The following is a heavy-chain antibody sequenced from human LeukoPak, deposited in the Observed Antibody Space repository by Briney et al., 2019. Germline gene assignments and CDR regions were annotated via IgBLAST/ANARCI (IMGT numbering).Heavy chain of an antibody. CDR2: IYYSGSA. CDR3: ARDKVPGDY. Sequence: SETPSLTCTVSGGSIGAYYWNWIRQPPGKGLEWIGYIYYSGSADYNPALKSRVTISVDTSKNQFSLKLSSVTAADTAVYYCARDKVPGDYWGQGTLVTVSS. D-gene: IGHD1-1*01. J-gene: IGHJ4*02. CDR1: GGSIGAYY. V-gene: IGHV4-59*01.